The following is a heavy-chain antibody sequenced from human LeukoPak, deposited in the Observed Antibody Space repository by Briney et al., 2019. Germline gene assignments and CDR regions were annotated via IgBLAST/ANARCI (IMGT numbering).Heavy chain of an antibody. CDR1: GDSVSSNSAA. V-gene: IGHV6-1*01. J-gene: IGHJ5*02. Sequence: SQTLSLTCAISGDSVSSNSAAWNWVRQSPSRGLEWLRRTYYRSKWYNDYAVSVKSRITINPDTSKNQFSLQLNSVTPEDTAVYYCARARDIVVVVAADWNWFDPWGQGTLVTVSS. D-gene: IGHD2-15*01. CDR2: TYYRSKWYN. CDR3: ARARDIVVVVAADWNWFDP.